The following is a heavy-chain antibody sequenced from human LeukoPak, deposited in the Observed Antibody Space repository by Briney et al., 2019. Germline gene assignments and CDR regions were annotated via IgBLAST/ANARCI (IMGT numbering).Heavy chain of an antibody. Sequence: ASVKVSCKASGYTLTSYDINWVRQATGQGLEWMGWMNPNSGNTGYAQKFQGRVTMTRNTSISTAYMELSSLRSEDTAVYYCALWFGDLRGYYYYYGMDVWGQGTTVTVSS. CDR1: GYTLTSYD. J-gene: IGHJ6*02. CDR2: MNPNSGNT. D-gene: IGHD3-10*01. V-gene: IGHV1-8*01. CDR3: ALWFGDLRGYYYYYGMDV.